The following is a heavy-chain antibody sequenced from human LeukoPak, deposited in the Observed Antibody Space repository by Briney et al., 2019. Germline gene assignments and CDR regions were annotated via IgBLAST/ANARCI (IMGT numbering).Heavy chain of an antibody. CDR2: LSGSGDTT. CDR1: GFAFRSFD. V-gene: IGHV3-23*01. Sequence: PGGSLRLSCAASGFAFRSFDMSWVRQAPGKGLEWVSSLSGSGDTTYYADSVKGRFTISRDNSNNTLYLQMNSLRAEDTALYYYAKGRSLTLPTFERSGYYYYWGQGTLVTVSS. D-gene: IGHD3-22*01. J-gene: IGHJ4*02. CDR3: AKGRSLTLPTFERSGYYYY.